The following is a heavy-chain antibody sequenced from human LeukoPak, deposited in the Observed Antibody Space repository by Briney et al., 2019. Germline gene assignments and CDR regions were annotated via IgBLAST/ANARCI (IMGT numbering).Heavy chain of an antibody. Sequence: PGGSLGLSCVASGFTFSSYWMTWVRQAPGKGLEWVANMRQDGNEKYYVDSVRGRFTISRDNAKNSLYLQMNSLRAEDTAVYYCATDRRGSNDYWGQGTLVTVSS. CDR1: GFTFSSYW. V-gene: IGHV3-7*01. D-gene: IGHD3-10*01. J-gene: IGHJ4*02. CDR2: MRQDGNEK. CDR3: ATDRRGSNDY.